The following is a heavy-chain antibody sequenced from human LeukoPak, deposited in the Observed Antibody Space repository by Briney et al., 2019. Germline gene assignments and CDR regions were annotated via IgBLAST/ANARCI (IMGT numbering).Heavy chain of an antibody. CDR1: GYTFTGYY. CDR3: ARGSITMVRGVMAWFDP. V-gene: IGHV1-69*13. J-gene: IGHJ5*02. D-gene: IGHD3-10*01. CDR2: INPIFGTA. Sequence: GASVKVSCKASGYTFTGYYMHWVRQAPGQGLEWMGWINPIFGTANYAQKFQGRVTITADESTSTAYMELSSLRSEDTAVYYCARGSITMVRGVMAWFDPWGQGTLVTVSS.